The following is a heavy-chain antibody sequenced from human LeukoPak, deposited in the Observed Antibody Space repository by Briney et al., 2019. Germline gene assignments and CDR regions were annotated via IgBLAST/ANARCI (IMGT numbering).Heavy chain of an antibody. V-gene: IGHV3-64*01. CDR1: GFTFSSYA. J-gene: IGHJ4*02. Sequence: PGGSLRLSCAASGFTFSSYAMHWVRQAPGKGLEYVSAISSNGGSTYYANSVKGRFTISRDNSKNTLYLQMGSLRAEDMAVYYCARAPLGLGSSWYFDYWGQGALVTVSS. CDR2: ISSNGGST. CDR3: ARAPLGLGSSWYFDY. D-gene: IGHD6-13*01.